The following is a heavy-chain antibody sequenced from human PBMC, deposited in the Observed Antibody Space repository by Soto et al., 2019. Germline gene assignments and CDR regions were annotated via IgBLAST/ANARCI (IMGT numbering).Heavy chain of an antibody. Sequence: QLQLRESGPGLVKPSETLSLTCTVSGGSISGGVGGLYYWSWIRQPPGKGLEWIGYIYDSGSTYSNTSLKSRVTISVDTAKNQFSLRLSSVTAADTAVYYCAREVIPLTTDWYFDLWGRGTLVTVSS. CDR1: GGSISGGVGGLYY. D-gene: IGHD4-17*01. CDR3: AREVIPLTTDWYFDL. V-gene: IGHV4-30-4*01. J-gene: IGHJ2*01. CDR2: IYDSGST.